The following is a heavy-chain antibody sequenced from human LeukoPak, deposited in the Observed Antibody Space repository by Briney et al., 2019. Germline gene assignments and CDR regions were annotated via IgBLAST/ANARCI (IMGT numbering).Heavy chain of an antibody. Sequence: SETLSLTCAVYGGSFSGYYWSWIRQPPGKGLEWTGEINHSGSTNYNPSLKSRVTISVDTSKNQFSLKLSSVTAADTAVYYCARVALRLRGYPFDYWGQGTLVTVSS. CDR2: INHSGST. CDR1: GGSFSGYY. D-gene: IGHD3-10*01. V-gene: IGHV4-34*01. CDR3: ARVALRLRGYPFDY. J-gene: IGHJ4*02.